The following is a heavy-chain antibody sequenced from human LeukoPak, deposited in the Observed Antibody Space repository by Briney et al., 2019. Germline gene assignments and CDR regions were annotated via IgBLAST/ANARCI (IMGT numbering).Heavy chain of an antibody. J-gene: IGHJ5*02. CDR1: GGSFSGYY. CDR3: ARGRVLLWFGERSNWFDP. V-gene: IGHV4-34*01. CDR2: INHSGST. D-gene: IGHD3-10*01. Sequence: PSETLSLTCAGYGGSFSGYYWSWIRQPPGKGLEWIGEINHSGSTNYNPSLKSRVTISVDTSKNQFSLKLSSVTAADTAVYYCARGRVLLWFGERSNWFDPWGQGTLVTVSS.